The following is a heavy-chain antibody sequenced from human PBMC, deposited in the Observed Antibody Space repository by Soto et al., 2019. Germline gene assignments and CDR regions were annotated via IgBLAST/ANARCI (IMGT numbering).Heavy chain of an antibody. Sequence: PGGSLRLSCAASGFTFSSYAMHWVRQAPGKGLEWVAVISYDGSNKYYADSVKGRFTISRDNSKNTLYLQMNSLRAEDTAVYYCARDTGYCSGGSCYQFDYWGQGTLVTVSS. V-gene: IGHV3-30-3*01. D-gene: IGHD2-15*01. CDR3: ARDTGYCSGGSCYQFDY. CDR1: GFTFSSYA. J-gene: IGHJ4*02. CDR2: ISYDGSNK.